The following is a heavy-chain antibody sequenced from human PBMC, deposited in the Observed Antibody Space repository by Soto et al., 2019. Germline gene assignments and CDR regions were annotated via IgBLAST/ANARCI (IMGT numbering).Heavy chain of an antibody. D-gene: IGHD3-22*01. Sequence: SETLSLTCTVSGGSIINDNYYWSWIRQSPGKGLEWIAYIYYIGSTYYNPSLKSRLTISVDPSKNQFSLKLSSVTAADTAVYYCARTASPATFYDASADFERWGKGKLVTVSS. CDR1: GGSIINDNYY. CDR3: ARTASPATFYDASADFER. V-gene: IGHV4-30-4*01. J-gene: IGHJ5*02. CDR2: IYYIGST.